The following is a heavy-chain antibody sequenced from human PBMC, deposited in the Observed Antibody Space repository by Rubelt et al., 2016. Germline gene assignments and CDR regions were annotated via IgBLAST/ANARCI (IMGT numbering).Heavy chain of an antibody. V-gene: IGHV3-33*08. CDR2: IWHDGSKK. CDR3: AMTTVNYYYHGMDV. Sequence: QLVESGGGLVQPGGSLRLSCSASGFTFRSYGMYWVRQAPGKGLEWVAGIWHDGSKKYYSESVKGRFTMSRDNSQKTLYLQMNSLRAEDTALYYCAMTTVNYYYHGMDVWGQGTTVTVSS. CDR1: GFTFRSYG. J-gene: IGHJ6*02. D-gene: IGHD4-17*01.